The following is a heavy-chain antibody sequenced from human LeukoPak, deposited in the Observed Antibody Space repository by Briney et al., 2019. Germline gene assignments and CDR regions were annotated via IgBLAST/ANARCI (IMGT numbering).Heavy chain of an antibody. V-gene: IGHV3-21*01. CDR1: GFTFSSYS. D-gene: IGHD1-1*01. J-gene: IGHJ3*02. CDR3: ARARTTGTTSTFDI. Sequence: PGGSLRLSCAASGFTFSSYSMNWVRQAPGKGLEWVSSISSSSSYIYYADSVKGRFTISRDNAKNSLYLQMNSLRAEDTAVYYCARARTTGTTSTFDIWGQGTMVTVSS. CDR2: ISSSSSYI.